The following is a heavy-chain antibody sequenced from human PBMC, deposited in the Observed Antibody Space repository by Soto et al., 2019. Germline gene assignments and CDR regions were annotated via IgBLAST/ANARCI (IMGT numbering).Heavy chain of an antibody. Sequence: ASVKVSCKASGYTFTSYAMHWVRLAPGQRLEWMGWINAGNGNTKYSQKFQGRVTITRDRSASTAYMELSSLRSEDTAVYYCARDSEGTIFGVVIIYTNYFDYCGQGTLVTVSS. V-gene: IGHV1-3*01. CDR1: GYTFTSYA. J-gene: IGHJ4*02. CDR3: ARDSEGTIFGVVIIYTNYFDY. D-gene: IGHD3-3*01. CDR2: INAGNGNT.